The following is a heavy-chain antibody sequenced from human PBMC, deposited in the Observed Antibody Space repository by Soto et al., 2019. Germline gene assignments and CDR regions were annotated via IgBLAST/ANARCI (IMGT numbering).Heavy chain of an antibody. CDR1: GGSISSNNYY. V-gene: IGHV4-30-4*01. CDR3: ARVGDRAMAVSD. Sequence: QVQLQESGPGLVKPSQTLSLTCTVSGGSISSNNYYWCWIRQPPGKGLEWIGYIYYSGSTYYNPSLKSRVTISVDTSKNQFSLKLSSVTAADTAVYYCARVGDRAMAVSDWGQGTLVTVSS. CDR2: IYYSGST. J-gene: IGHJ4*02. D-gene: IGHD5-18*01.